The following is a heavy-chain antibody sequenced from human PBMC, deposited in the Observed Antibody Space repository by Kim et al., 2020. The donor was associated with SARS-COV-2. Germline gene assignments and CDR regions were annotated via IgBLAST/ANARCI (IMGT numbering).Heavy chain of an antibody. CDR2: ST. D-gene: IGHD2-15*01. Sequence: STNYNPSLKSRVTISVDTSKNQFSLKLSSVTAADTAVYYCARERAAAFDIWGQGTMVTVSS. J-gene: IGHJ3*02. CDR3: ARERAAAFDI. V-gene: IGHV4-59*01.